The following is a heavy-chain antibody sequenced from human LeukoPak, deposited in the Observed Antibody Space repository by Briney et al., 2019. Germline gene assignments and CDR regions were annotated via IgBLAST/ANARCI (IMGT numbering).Heavy chain of an antibody. J-gene: IGHJ4*02. D-gene: IGHD6-19*01. Sequence: QTGGSLRLSCAASGFTFSSYWMHWVRQAPGKGQVWVSRINSDGSSTSYADSVKGRFTISRDNAKNTLYLQMNSLRAEDTAVYYCAREGSYSSGWYYWGQGTLVTVSS. CDR2: INSDGSST. CDR1: GFTFSSYW. CDR3: AREGSYSSGWYY. V-gene: IGHV3-74*01.